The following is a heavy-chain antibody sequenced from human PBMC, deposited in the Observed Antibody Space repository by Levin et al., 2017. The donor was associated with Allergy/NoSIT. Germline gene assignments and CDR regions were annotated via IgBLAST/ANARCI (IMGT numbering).Heavy chain of an antibody. V-gene: IGHV3-53*01. Sequence: GGSLRLSCAASGFTVSSNYMSWVRQAPGKGLEWVSVIYSGGSTYYADSVKGRFTISRDNSKNTLYLQMNSLRAEDTAVYYCARARSAATWPFDYWGQGTLVTVSS. CDR2: IYSGGST. CDR1: GFTVSSNY. J-gene: IGHJ4*02. D-gene: IGHD6-25*01. CDR3: ARARSAATWPFDY.